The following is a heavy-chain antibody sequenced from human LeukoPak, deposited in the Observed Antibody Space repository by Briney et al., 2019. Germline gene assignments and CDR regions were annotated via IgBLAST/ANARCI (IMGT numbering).Heavy chain of an antibody. CDR3: ARETCSGGSCYNFDY. D-gene: IGHD2-15*01. J-gene: IGHJ4*02. CDR1: GGSISSGDYY. Sequence: PSQTLSLTCTVSGGSISSGDYYWSWIRQPPGKGLEWIGYIYYSGSTNYNPSLKSRVTISVDTSKNQFSLKLSSVTAADTAVYYCARETCSGGSCYNFDYWGQGTLVTVSS. CDR2: IYYSGST. V-gene: IGHV4-61*08.